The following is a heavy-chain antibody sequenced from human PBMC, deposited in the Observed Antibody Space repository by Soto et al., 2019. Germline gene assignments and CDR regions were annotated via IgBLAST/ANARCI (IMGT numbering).Heavy chain of an antibody. Sequence: QVQLVESGGGVVQPGRSLRLSCAASGFTFSSYAMHCFRQAPGKGPEWVAVISYDGSSKTYADSVKGQFTISRDNSKNSLFLQMNNLRPEDTAVYYCARRNSDYSSVWSDAFDIWGQGTMVTVSS. CDR1: GFTFSSYA. D-gene: IGHD6-19*01. CDR2: ISYDGSSK. CDR3: ARRNSDYSSVWSDAFDI. V-gene: IGHV3-30-3*01. J-gene: IGHJ3*02.